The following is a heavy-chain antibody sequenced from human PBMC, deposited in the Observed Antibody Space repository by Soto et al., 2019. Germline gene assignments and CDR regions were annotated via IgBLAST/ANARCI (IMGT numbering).Heavy chain of an antibody. J-gene: IGHJ3*02. V-gene: IGHV1-69*12. CDR3: ASAPPDDNGDQDACDI. CDR1: GGTFSRHA. Sequence: QVQLVQSGTEVKKPGSSVKVSCKASGGTFSRHAVSWVRQAPGQGLEWMGAIIPIVDATNDEQKFQDRVTITADESTSTVYMELRSLRSENTAVYFCASAPPDDNGDQDACDICGQGTMVIVSS. CDR2: IIPIVDAT. D-gene: IGHD4-17*01.